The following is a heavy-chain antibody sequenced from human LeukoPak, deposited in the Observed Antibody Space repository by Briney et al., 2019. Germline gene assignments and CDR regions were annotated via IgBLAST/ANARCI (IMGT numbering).Heavy chain of an antibody. Sequence: GGSLRLSCAASGFSFSNYAMSWVRQAPGKGLECVSTITGSGGGTYYADSVKGRFTISRDNSKNTLYLQMTSLRVEDTAVYYCARNEYSTLDYWGQGCLVTVSS. CDR2: ITGSGGGT. CDR3: ARNEYSTLDY. V-gene: IGHV3-23*01. J-gene: IGHJ4*02. CDR1: GFSFSNYA. D-gene: IGHD4-11*01.